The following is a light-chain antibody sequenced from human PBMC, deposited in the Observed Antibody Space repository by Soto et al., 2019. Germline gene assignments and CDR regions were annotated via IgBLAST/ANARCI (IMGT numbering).Light chain of an antibody. CDR3: SSYAGSNIL. J-gene: IGLJ1*01. CDR2: EVN. V-gene: IGLV2-8*01. Sequence: CALTQPLSASGSPVQAGTISCTGTSSDVGGYNYVCWYQQHPGKAPKLMIYEVNKRPSGVPDRFSASKSGNTASMTVSGLQAENKADYYCSSYAGSNILFGPGTKVTVL. CDR1: SSDVGGYNY.